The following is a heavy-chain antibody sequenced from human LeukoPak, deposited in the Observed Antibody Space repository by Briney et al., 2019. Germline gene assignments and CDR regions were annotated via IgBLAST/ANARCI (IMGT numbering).Heavy chain of an antibody. CDR3: ARGRVRGIAGAADP. CDR1: GGSFSGYY. D-gene: IGHD6-19*01. J-gene: IGHJ5*02. V-gene: IGHV4-34*01. CDR2: INHSGST. Sequence: SETLSLTCAVYGGSFSGYYWSWIRQPPGKGLEWIGEINHSGSTNYNPSLKSRVTISVDTSKNQFSLKLSSVTAADTAVYYCARGRVRGIAGAADPWGQGTLVTVSS.